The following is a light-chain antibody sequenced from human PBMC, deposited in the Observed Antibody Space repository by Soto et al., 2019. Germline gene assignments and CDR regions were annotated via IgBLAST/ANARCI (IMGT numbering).Light chain of an antibody. CDR2: DVS. Sequence: QSVLTQPASVSGSLGQSITISCTGTSSDIGTYNYVSWYQQHPGQAPKLMIYDVSNRPSGVSDRFSGSKSGNTASLTISGLQAEDEADYYCYSCSRSSGTRYVFGTGTKLTVL. J-gene: IGLJ1*01. CDR3: YSCSRSSGTRYV. CDR1: SSDIGTYNY. V-gene: IGLV2-14*03.